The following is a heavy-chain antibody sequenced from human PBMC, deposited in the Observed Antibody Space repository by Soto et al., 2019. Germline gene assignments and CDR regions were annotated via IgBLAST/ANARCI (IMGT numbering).Heavy chain of an antibody. V-gene: IGHV3-23*01. J-gene: IGHJ4*02. CDR3: AKDPRYWAAAGSYYFDY. CDR1: GFTFSSYA. Sequence: GGSLRLSCAASGFTFSSYAMSWVRQAPGKGLEWVSAISGSGGSTYYADSVKGRFTISRDNSKNTLYLQMNSLRAEDTAVYYCAKDPRYWAAAGSYYFDYWGQGTLVTVSS. D-gene: IGHD6-13*01. CDR2: ISGSGGST.